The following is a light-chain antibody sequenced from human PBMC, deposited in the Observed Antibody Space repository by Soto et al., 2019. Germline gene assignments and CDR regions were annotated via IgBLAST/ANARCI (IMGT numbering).Light chain of an antibody. CDR2: GAS. CDR1: QSVSSSY. J-gene: IGKJ1*01. V-gene: IGKV3-15*01. Sequence: EIVLTQSPGTLSLSPGERATLSCRASQSVSSSYLAWYQQKPGQAPRLPIYGASTRATGIPARFSGSGSGTEFTLTISSLQSEDFAVYYCQQYNDWPQTFGQGTKVDIK. CDR3: QQYNDWPQT.